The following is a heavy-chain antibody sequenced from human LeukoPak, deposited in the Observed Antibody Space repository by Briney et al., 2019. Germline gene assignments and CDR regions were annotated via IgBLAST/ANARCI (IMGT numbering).Heavy chain of an antibody. D-gene: IGHD3-10*01. J-gene: IGHJ4*02. CDR1: GFTFSSYS. Sequence: PGGSLRLSCAASGFTFSSYSMNWVRQAPGKGLEWVSYISSSSSTIYYADSVKGRFTISRDNSKNTLYLQMNSLRAEDTAVYYCAKDRGSGSYYKGPIYYFDYWGQGTLVTVSS. CDR3: AKDRGSGSYYKGPIYYFDY. CDR2: ISSSSSTI. V-gene: IGHV3-48*01.